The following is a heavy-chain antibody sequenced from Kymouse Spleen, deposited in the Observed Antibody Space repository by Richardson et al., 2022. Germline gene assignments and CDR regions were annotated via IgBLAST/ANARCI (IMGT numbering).Heavy chain of an antibody. V-gene: IGHV3-15*01. CDR1: GFTFSNAW. CDR2: IKSKTDGGTT. Sequence: EVQLVESGGGLVKPGGSLRLSCAASGFTFSNAWMSWVRQAPGKGLEWVGRIKSKTDGGTTDYAAPVKGRFTISRDDSKNTLYLQMNSLKTEDTAVYYCTTDTAMARGYYYGMDVWGQGTTVTVSS. D-gene: IGHD5-18,IGHD5-18*01. CDR3: TTDTAMARGYYYGMDV. J-gene: IGHJ6*02.